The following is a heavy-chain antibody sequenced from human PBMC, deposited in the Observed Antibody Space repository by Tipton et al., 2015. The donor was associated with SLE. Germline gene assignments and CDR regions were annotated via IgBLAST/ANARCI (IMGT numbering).Heavy chain of an antibody. J-gene: IGHJ4*02. CDR2: IRHDGSNK. CDR3: AKEGYSYGTYFDY. V-gene: IGHV3-30*02. Sequence: SLRLSCAASGFTFSSYGMHWVRQAPGKGLEWVAFIRHDGSNKYYADSVKGRFTISRDNSKNTLYLQMNSLRAEDTAVYYCAKEGYSYGTYFDYWGQGTLVTVSS. D-gene: IGHD5-18*01. CDR1: GFTFSSYG.